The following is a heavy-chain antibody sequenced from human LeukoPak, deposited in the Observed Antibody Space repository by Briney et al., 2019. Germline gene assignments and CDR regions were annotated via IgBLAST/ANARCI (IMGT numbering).Heavy chain of an antibody. CDR3: AKGGPTGQNQFDY. V-gene: IGHV3-43*02. CDR2: ISGAAVST. Sequence: QPGGSLRLSCAASGFTFENYAMHWVRQVPGKGLEWVSVISGAAVSTDYAVSVKGRFTVSRDNSKNSLSLQMNSLRTEDTALYYCAKGGPTGQNQFDYWGRGTLVTVSS. D-gene: IGHD4-17*01. J-gene: IGHJ4*02. CDR1: GFTFENYA.